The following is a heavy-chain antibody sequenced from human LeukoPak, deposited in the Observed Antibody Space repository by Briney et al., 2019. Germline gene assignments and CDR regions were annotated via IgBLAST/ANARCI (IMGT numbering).Heavy chain of an antibody. CDR1: GFTFSSYA. Sequence: GGSLRLSCAASGFTFSSYAMHWVRQAPGKGLEWVSSISSSSSYIYYADSVKGRFTISRDNAKNSLYLQMNSLRAEDTAVYYCARPLSEGFDPWGQGTLVTVSS. D-gene: IGHD3-16*02. CDR2: ISSSSSYI. CDR3: ARPLSEGFDP. J-gene: IGHJ5*02. V-gene: IGHV3-21*01.